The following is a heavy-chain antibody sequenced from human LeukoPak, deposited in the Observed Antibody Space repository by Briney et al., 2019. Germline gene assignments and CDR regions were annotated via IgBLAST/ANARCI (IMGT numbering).Heavy chain of an antibody. J-gene: IGHJ2*01. D-gene: IGHD4-17*01. V-gene: IGHV3-30*02. CDR2: IRYDGSNK. CDR3: AKDPTTTTVTRPIGDWYFDL. Sequence: GGSLRLSCAASGFTFSSYGMHWVRQAPGKGLEWVAFIRYDGSNKYYVDSVKGRFTISRDNSKNTLYPQMNSLRAEDTAVYYCAKDPTTTTVTRPIGDWYFDLWGRGTLVTVSS. CDR1: GFTFSSYG.